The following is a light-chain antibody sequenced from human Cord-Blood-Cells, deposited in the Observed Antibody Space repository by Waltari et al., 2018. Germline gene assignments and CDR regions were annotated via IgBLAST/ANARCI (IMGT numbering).Light chain of an antibody. Sequence: QSALTHPRSVSGSPGQSVTISCTGTSIDVGGYNYVSWYQQHPGKAPKLMIYDVSKRPSGVPDRFSGSKSGNTASLTISGLQAEDEADYYCCSYAGSYTYVFGTGTKVTVL. CDR3: CSYAGSYTYV. CDR2: DVS. V-gene: IGLV2-11*01. J-gene: IGLJ1*01. CDR1: SIDVGGYNY.